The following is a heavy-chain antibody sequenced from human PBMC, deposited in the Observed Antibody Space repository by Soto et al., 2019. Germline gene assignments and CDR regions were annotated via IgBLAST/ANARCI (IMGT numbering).Heavy chain of an antibody. J-gene: IGHJ3*02. CDR1: GFTVSNNY. CDR3: ARDWPGSSGWYTAFDI. CDR2: IYSGGIT. D-gene: IGHD6-19*01. Sequence: GGSLRLSCAASGFTVSNNYMSWVRQAPGKGLEWVSVIYSGGITYYADSVKGRFTISRDNSKNTLYLQMNSLRAEDTAVYYCARDWPGSSGWYTAFDIWGQGTMVTVSS. V-gene: IGHV3-66*01.